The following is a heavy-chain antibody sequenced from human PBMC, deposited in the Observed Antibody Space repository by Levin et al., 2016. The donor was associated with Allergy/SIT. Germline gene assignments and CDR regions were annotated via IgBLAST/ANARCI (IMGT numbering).Heavy chain of an antibody. V-gene: IGHV4-59*12. CDR1: GGSITSNF. J-gene: IGHJ4*02. D-gene: IGHD2-8*02. Sequence: GSLRLSCTVSGGSITSNFWNWVRQSPGKGLEWIAYIYYNRNTNYNPSLRRRVTIAMDTSKNQLSLMMTSATAADTAVYYCARAKRYCTAGLCYPPSIDYWGQGTLVTVSS. CDR2: IYYNRNT. CDR3: ARAKRYCTAGLCYPPSIDY.